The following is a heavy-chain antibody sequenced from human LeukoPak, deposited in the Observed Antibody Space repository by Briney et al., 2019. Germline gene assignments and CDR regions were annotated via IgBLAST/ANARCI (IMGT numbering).Heavy chain of an antibody. CDR3: ARDLEGYLDY. D-gene: IGHD1-1*01. J-gene: IGHJ4*02. Sequence: PGGSLRLSCAASGFTVSRNYMSWVRQAPGKGLEWVLVIYADGTTYYADSVKGRFTISRDNSKNTLYLQMNSLRAEDTAVYYCARDLEGYLDYWRQGTLVTVSS. CDR2: IYADGTT. V-gene: IGHV3-53*01. CDR1: GFTVSRNY.